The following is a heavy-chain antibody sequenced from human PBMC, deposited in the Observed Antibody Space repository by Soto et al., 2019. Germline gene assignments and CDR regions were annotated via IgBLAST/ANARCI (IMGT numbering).Heavy chain of an antibody. CDR1: GGSISTYY. CDR2: IYYSGSA. D-gene: IGHD1-1*01. J-gene: IGHJ5*02. Sequence: SETLSLTCTVSGGSISTYYWNWIRQPPGKGLESIGYIYYSGSANYSPSLKSRITINPDTSKNQFSLQLNSVTPEDTAVYYCARDPGNWFDPWGQGTLVTVS. CDR3: ARDPGNWFDP. V-gene: IGHV4-59*12.